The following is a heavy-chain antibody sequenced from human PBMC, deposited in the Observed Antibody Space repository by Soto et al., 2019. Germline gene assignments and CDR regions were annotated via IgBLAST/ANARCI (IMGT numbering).Heavy chain of an antibody. D-gene: IGHD2-2*01. V-gene: IGHV3-33*01. Sequence: SLKISCAASGFTFSSYGMHWVRQAPGKGLEWVAVIWYDGSNKYYADSVKGRFTISRDNSKNTLYLQMNSLRAEDTAVYYCASGPYCSSTSCYDYYYYYMDVWGKGTTVTVSS. J-gene: IGHJ6*03. CDR1: GFTFSSYG. CDR3: ASGPYCSSTSCYDYYYYYMDV. CDR2: IWYDGSNK.